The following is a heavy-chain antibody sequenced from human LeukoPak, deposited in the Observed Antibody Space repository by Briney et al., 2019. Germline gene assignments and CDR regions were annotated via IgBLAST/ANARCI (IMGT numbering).Heavy chain of an antibody. CDR2: IYTSGST. CDR1: GGSINNYY. J-gene: IGHJ4*02. CDR3: ARVSPNTVTTLQYFDY. V-gene: IGHV4-4*07. D-gene: IGHD4-17*01. Sequence: KTSETLSLTCTVSGGSINNYYWSWIRQPAGKGLEWIGRIYTSGSTNYNPSLKSRVTMSVDTSKKQFSLKLSSVTAADTAVYYCARVSPNTVTTLQYFDYWGQGTLVTVSS.